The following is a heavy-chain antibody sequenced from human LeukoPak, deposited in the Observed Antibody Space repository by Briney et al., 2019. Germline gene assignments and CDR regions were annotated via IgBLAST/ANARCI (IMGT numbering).Heavy chain of an antibody. Sequence: AGRSLRLSCAASGFTFSSYGMLWVREAPGKGLEWVAVIWYDGSNKYYAGSVKGRFTISRDNSKNTLYLQRKRLKAEDTAVYYCARESGYSYGTSFDYWGQGTLVTVSS. V-gene: IGHV3-33*01. D-gene: IGHD5-18*01. CDR3: ARESGYSYGTSFDY. CDR1: GFTFSSYG. CDR2: IWYDGSNK. J-gene: IGHJ4*02.